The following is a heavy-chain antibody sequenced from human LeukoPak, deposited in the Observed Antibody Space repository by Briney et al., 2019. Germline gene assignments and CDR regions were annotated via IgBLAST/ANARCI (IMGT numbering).Heavy chain of an antibody. D-gene: IGHD1-26*01. CDR3: TMIEWERWRG. V-gene: IGHV3-7*01. Sequence: GGSLRLSCAASGFTFSTSWMSWLRQAPGKGLEWVANINQDGSEKYYVDSVEGRFTVSRDNTKNSLYLQMNSLRAEDTAVYYCTMIEWERWRGWGQGTLVTVSS. J-gene: IGHJ4*02. CDR2: INQDGSEK. CDR1: GFTFSTSW.